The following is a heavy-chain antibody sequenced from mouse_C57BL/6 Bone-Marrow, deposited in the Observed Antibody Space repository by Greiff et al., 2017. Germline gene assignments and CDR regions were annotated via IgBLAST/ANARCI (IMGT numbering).Heavy chain of an antibody. Sequence: EVQLQQSGPELVKPGASVKISCKASGYTFTDYYMNWVKQSHGKSLEWIGDINPNNGGTSYNQKFKGKATLTVDKSSSTAYMERRSLTSEDSAVYYCSLLGDYWGQGTSVTVSS. CDR1: GYTFTDYY. D-gene: IGHD2-1*01. CDR2: INPNNGGT. CDR3: SLLGDY. J-gene: IGHJ4*01. V-gene: IGHV1-26*01.